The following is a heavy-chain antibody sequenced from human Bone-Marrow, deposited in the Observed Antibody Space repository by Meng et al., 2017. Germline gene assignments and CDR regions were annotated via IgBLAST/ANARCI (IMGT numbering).Heavy chain of an antibody. V-gene: IGHV4-38-2*01. CDR1: GYSISSGYY. Sequence: SETLSLTCAVSGYSISSGYYWGWIRQPPGKGLEWIGSIYHSGSTYYNPSLKSRVTISVDTSKNQFSLKLSSVTAADTAVYYCARNVEYYDILTGYYLRYFDYWGQGTLVTVS. D-gene: IGHD3-9*01. CDR2: IYHSGST. CDR3: ARNVEYYDILTGYYLRYFDY. J-gene: IGHJ4*02.